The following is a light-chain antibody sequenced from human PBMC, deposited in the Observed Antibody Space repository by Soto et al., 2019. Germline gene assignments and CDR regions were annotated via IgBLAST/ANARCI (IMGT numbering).Light chain of an antibody. CDR1: QTIDSY. V-gene: IGKV1-39*01. J-gene: IGKJ5*01. CDR3: QQTRSGIT. Sequence: DIQLTQSPPSLSATVGDRVTITCRASQTIDSYLHWFQQKPGMAPKLLIYAASKLQSGVPSRFRGSGSGTDFTLTIDTLQPDDFASYYCQQTRSGITFGQGTRLEI. CDR2: AAS.